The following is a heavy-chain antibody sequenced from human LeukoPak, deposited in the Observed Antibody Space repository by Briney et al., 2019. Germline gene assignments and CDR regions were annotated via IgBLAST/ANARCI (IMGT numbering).Heavy chain of an antibody. D-gene: IGHD3-10*01. V-gene: IGHV3-74*01. CDR3: AKDSAFYYIDV. J-gene: IGHJ6*03. Sequence: HPGGSLRLSCAASGFTFSSYWMHWVRQAPGKGLVWVSRISTDGSSTTYADSVKGRFTISRDNAKDTLYLQMNSLKGDDTAVYYCAKDSAFYYIDVWGKGTTVIISS. CDR2: ISTDGSST. CDR1: GFTFSSYW.